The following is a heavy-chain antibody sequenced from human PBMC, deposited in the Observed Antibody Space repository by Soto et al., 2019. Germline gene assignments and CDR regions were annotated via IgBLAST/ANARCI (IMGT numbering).Heavy chain of an antibody. CDR2: IFSNDEK. V-gene: IGHV2-26*01. J-gene: IGHJ6*04. CDR1: GFSLSNARMG. CDR3: ARQYYDILTFYEKRDYYYYGMDG. Sequence: SGPTLVNPTETLTLTCTVSGFSLSNARMGVSWIRQPPGKALEWLAHIFSNDEKSYSTSLKSRLTISKDTSKSQVVLTMTNMDPVDTATYYCARQYYDILTFYEKRDYYYYGMDGWGKGTTVTVSS. D-gene: IGHD3-9*01.